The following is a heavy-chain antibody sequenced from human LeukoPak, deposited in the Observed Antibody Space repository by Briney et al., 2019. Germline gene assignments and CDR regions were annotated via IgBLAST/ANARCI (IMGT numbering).Heavy chain of an antibody. Sequence: ASVKVSCKASRYTLTGYYLHWVRQAPAQGLEWMGWINPNSGGTNYVQKFQGWVTMTRDTSISTAYMELSRLRSDDTAVYYCARGGFTFGGVISGEGLNWFDPWGQGTLVTVSS. V-gene: IGHV1-2*04. CDR3: ARGGFTFGGVISGEGLNWFDP. D-gene: IGHD3-16*01. J-gene: IGHJ5*02. CDR2: INPNSGGT. CDR1: RYTLTGYY.